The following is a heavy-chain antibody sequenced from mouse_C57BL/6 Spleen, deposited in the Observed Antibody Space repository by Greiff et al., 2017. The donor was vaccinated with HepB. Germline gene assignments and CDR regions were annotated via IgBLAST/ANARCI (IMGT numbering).Heavy chain of an antibody. J-gene: IGHJ1*03. CDR1: GYTFTDYY. CDR2: INPNNGGT. CDR3: ARSDRHFDV. D-gene: IGHD2-13*01. V-gene: IGHV1-26*01. Sequence: VQLQQSGPELVKPGASVKISCKASGYTFTDYYMNWVKQSHGKSLEWIGDINPNNGGTSYNQKFKGKATLTVDKSSSTAYMELRSLTSEDSAVYYCARSDRHFDVWGTGTTVTVSS.